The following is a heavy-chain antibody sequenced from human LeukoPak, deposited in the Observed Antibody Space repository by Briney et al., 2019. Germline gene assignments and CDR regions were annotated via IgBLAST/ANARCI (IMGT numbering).Heavy chain of an antibody. Sequence: SETLSLTCTVSGGSINNYYRSWIRQPPGKGLEWIGYIYYSGTSNYNPSLKSRVSISVDTSKNQFSLKLSSVTAADTAVYYCARRRIAAAGKWFDPWGQGTLVTVSS. V-gene: IGHV4-59*12. CDR2: IYYSGTS. CDR1: GGSINNYY. J-gene: IGHJ5*02. CDR3: ARRRIAAAGKWFDP. D-gene: IGHD6-13*01.